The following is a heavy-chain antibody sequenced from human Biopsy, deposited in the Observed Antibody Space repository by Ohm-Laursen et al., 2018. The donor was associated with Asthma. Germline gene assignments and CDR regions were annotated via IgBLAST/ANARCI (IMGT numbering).Heavy chain of an antibody. CDR2: IYNSGTT. D-gene: IGHD3-22*01. CDR3: ARSYYDSSPYCYYGMDV. J-gene: IGHJ6*02. CDR1: GDSISSIDYY. Sequence: SQTLSLTCTVSGDSISSIDYYWSWIRQPPGRGLEWIGYIYNSGTTYYNPSLKSRITISKDTSKNQFSLKLSSVTAADTAVYYCARSYYDSSPYCYYGMDVWGQGTTVTVSS. V-gene: IGHV4-30-4*01.